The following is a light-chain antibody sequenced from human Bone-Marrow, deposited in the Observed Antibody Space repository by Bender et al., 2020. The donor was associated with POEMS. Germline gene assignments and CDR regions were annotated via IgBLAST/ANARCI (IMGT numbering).Light chain of an antibody. Sequence: QSALTQPASVSGSPGQSITISCAGTASDVGSFNLVSWYQQQPGKAPKILIYDVTKRPSGVSNRFSGSKSGNTASLTVAGLLAEDESDYYCSSYAGSSTVVFGGGTKLTVL. CDR1: ASDVGSFNL. J-gene: IGLJ2*01. CDR3: SSYAGSSTVV. CDR2: DVT. V-gene: IGLV2-14*02.